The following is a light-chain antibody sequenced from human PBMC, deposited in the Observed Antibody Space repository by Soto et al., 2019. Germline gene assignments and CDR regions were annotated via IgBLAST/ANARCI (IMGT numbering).Light chain of an antibody. V-gene: IGLV1-40*01. Sequence: QSVLTQPPSVSGAPGQRVTISCTGSSSNIGAYYDVHWYQQLPGTAPKLLIYGNNNRPSGVPDRFSGSKSGTSASLAITGLQAEDEADYYCQSYDDSLSGHVIFGGGTKVTVL. J-gene: IGLJ2*01. CDR3: QSYDDSLSGHVI. CDR2: GNN. CDR1: SSNIGAYYD.